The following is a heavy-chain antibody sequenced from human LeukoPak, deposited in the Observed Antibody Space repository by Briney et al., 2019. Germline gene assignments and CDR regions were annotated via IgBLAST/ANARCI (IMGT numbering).Heavy chain of an antibody. CDR3: ARELHSGQTDYYYYMDV. J-gene: IGHJ6*03. CDR2: ISSNGGST. CDR1: GFTFSSSA. D-gene: IGHD3-10*01. V-gene: IGHV3-64*01. Sequence: GGSLRLSCAASGFTFSSSAMHWVRQAPGKGLEYVSAISSNGGSTNYANSVKGRFIISRDNSKNTLYLQMGSLRAEDMAVYYCARELHSGQTDYYYYMDVWGKGTTVTISS.